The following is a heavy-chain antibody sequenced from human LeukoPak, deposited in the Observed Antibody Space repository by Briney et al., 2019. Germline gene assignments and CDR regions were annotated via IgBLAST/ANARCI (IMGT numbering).Heavy chain of an antibody. Sequence: QTLSLTCTVSGGSISSGDYYWSWIRQPPGKGLEWIGYIYYSGSTYYNPSLKSRVTISVDTSKNQFSLKLSSVTAADTAVYYCARTRAYYDCWSGYFFDYWGQGTLVTVSS. CDR3: ARTRAYYDCWSGYFFDY. J-gene: IGHJ4*02. V-gene: IGHV4-30-4*08. CDR1: GGSISSGDYY. CDR2: IYYSGST. D-gene: IGHD3-3*01.